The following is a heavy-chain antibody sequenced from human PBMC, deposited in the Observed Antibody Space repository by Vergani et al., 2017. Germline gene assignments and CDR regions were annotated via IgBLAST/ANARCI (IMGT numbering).Heavy chain of an antibody. V-gene: IGHV3-48*01. Sequence: DVQLVESGGDLVQPGGSLRLSCAASGFTFSSCSMNWVRQAPGKGLEWISYISTTSDTIYYADSVRGRFTISRDNAKNSLYLEMNSLRVEDTAVYFCARSLVAGKGGYWGQGTRVAVSP. CDR2: ISTTSDTI. J-gene: IGHJ4*02. D-gene: IGHD6-19*01. CDR3: ARSLVAGKGGY. CDR1: GFTFSSCS.